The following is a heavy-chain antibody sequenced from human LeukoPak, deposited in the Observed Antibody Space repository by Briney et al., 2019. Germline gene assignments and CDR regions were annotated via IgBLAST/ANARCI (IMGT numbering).Heavy chain of an antibody. J-gene: IGHJ4*02. V-gene: IGHV1-8*01. CDR2: MNPNSGNT. Sequence: ASVKVSCKASGYTFTNYDVNWVRQATGQGLEWMGWMNPNSGNTGYAQKFKGRVTITRNTSISTAYMELSSLTSEDTAVYYCARFSDIVATNNAYWGQGTLVTVSS. D-gene: IGHD5-12*01. CDR1: GYTFTNYD. CDR3: ARFSDIVATNNAY.